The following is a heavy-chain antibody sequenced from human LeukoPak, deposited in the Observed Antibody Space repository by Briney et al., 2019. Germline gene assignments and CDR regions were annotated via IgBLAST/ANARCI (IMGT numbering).Heavy chain of an antibody. J-gene: IGHJ4*02. CDR2: IYTSGST. V-gene: IGHV4-4*07. D-gene: IGHD3-22*01. Sequence: PSETLSLTCTVSGGSISSYYWSWIRQPAGKGLEWIGRIYTSGSTNYNPSLKSRVTISVDTSKNQFSLKLSSVTAADTAVYYCARRRRYYDSSGYYYAYFDYWAREPWSPSPQ. CDR3: ARRRRYYDSSGYYYAYFDY. CDR1: GGSISSYY.